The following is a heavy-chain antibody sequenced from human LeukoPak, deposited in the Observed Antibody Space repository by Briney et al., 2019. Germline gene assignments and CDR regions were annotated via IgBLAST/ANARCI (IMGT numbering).Heavy chain of an antibody. CDR1: GGSISSYY. CDR3: ARHRPGPYDY. Sequence: SETLSLTCTVSGGSISSYYWSWLRQPPGKGLEWIGYIYYSGSTSYNPSLKSRVTISVDTSKNQFSLHLSSVTAADTAVYYCARHRPGPYDYWGQGTLVTVSS. V-gene: IGHV4-59*08. J-gene: IGHJ4*02. CDR2: IYYSGST.